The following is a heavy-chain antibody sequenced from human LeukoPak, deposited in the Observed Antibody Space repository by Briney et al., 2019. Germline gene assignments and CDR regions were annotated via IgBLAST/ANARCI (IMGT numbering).Heavy chain of an antibody. V-gene: IGHV4-59*01. CDR1: GGSISSYY. CDR3: ARAILWFGEPYYFDY. D-gene: IGHD3-10*01. CDR2: IYYSGST. J-gene: IGHJ4*02. Sequence: PSETLSLTCTVSGGSISSYYWSWIRQPPGKGLEWIGYIYYSGSTNYNPSLKSRVTISVDTSKNQFSLKLSSVTAADTAVYYCARAILWFGEPYYFDYWGQGTLVTVSS.